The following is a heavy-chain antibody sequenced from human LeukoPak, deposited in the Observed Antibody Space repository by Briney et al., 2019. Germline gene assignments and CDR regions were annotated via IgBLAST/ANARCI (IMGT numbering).Heavy chain of an antibody. CDR2: INPNSGNT. CDR3: ARAGCIADECWFDP. V-gene: IGHV1-8*03. Sequence: GASVKVSCKASGYTFTGYYMHWVRQAPGQGLEWMGWINPNSGNTGYAQKFQGRVTITRNTSISTAYMELSSLRSEDTAVYYCARAGCIADECWFDPWGQGTLVTVSS. CDR1: GYTFTGYY. D-gene: IGHD6-13*01. J-gene: IGHJ5*02.